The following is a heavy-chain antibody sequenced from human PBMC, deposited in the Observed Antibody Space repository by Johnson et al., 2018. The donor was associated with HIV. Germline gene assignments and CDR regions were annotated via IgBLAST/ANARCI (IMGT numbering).Heavy chain of an antibody. Sequence: VQLVESGGGFVHPGGSLRLSCAASGFTFDDYAMHWVRQGPGKGLEWVAGIGWNGLTIGYVDSVKGRFTISRDDATNSLYLRMDSLRTEDTALYYCAREEGTDILTRGDALDMWGQGTMVTVSS. D-gene: IGHD3-9*01. V-gene: IGHV3-9*01. CDR3: AREEGTDILTRGDALDM. CDR2: IGWNGLTI. CDR1: GFTFDDYA. J-gene: IGHJ3*02.